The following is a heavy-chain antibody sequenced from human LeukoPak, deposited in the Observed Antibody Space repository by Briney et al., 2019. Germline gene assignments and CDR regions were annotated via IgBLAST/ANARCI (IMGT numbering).Heavy chain of an antibody. CDR1: GYTFTSYA. V-gene: IGHV1-3*01. J-gene: IGHJ4*02. D-gene: IGHD1-26*01. CDR2: ISAGNGNT. CDR3: ARDSGSGNNDY. Sequence: GASVTVSCKASGYTFTSYAIHWVRQAPGQRLEWMGWISAGNGNTKYSQNFLGRVTFIGNTSATTAFMELSSLRSEDAAVYYCARDSGSGNNDYWGQGTLVTVSS.